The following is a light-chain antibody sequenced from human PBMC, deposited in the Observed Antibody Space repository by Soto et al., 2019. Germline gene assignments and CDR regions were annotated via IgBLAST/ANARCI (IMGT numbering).Light chain of an antibody. V-gene: IGKV1-5*03. CDR1: QSISSW. J-gene: IGKJ1*01. CDR2: QAS. CDR3: QQYNSYPWT. Sequence: DIQMTQSPSTLSASVGDRVTITCRASQSISSWLAWYQQKPGKAPKLLIYQASSLESGVTSRVSGSGSGTGFTRNNSSLQPDDFATYYCQQYNSYPWTFGQGTKVESK.